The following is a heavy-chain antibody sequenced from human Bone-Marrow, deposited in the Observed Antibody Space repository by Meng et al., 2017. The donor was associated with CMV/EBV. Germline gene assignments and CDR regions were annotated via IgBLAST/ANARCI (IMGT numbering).Heavy chain of an antibody. D-gene: IGHD3-3*01. V-gene: IGHV6-1*01. Sequence: SETLSLTCAISGDSVSSNSAAWNWIRQSPSRGLEWLGRTYYRSKWYNDYAVSVKSRITINPDTSKNQFSLQLNSVTPEDTAVYYCARDPRFLEWLSFDYLGQGTLVTVSS. J-gene: IGHJ4*02. CDR2: TYYRSKWYN. CDR1: GDSVSSNSAA. CDR3: ARDPRFLEWLSFDY.